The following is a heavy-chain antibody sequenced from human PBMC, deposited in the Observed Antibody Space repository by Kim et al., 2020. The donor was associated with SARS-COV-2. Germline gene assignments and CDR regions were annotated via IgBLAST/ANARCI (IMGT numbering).Heavy chain of an antibody. CDR1: GDSVSSNSAI. Sequence: SQTLSLTCAISGDSVSSNSAIWNWIRQSPSRGLEWLGSTYYRSKWYIDYAISVKSRITINPDTSKDQFSLQLNSVTPEDTAVYYCAREAKYTSGRGGMDVWGHGTTVTVSS. CDR3: AREAKYTSGRGGMDV. J-gene: IGHJ6*02. D-gene: IGHD6-19*01. V-gene: IGHV6-1*01. CDR2: TYYRSKWYI.